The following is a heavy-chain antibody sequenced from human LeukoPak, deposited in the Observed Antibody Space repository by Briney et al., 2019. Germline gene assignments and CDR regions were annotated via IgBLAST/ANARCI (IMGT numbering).Heavy chain of an antibody. V-gene: IGHV3-21*01. CDR3: AREEGLGMDV. CDR2: IGGSSSVI. CDR1: GFTFSSFA. Sequence: PGRSLRLSCAASGFTFSSFALNWVRQAPGKGLEWVSSIGGSSSVIYYADSLRGRFTVSRDNANSSLYLQMNSLRAEDTAVYHCAREEGLGMDVWGKGITATVSS. J-gene: IGHJ6*04.